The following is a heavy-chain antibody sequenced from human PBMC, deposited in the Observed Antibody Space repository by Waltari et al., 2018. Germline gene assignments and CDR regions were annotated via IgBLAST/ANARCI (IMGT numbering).Heavy chain of an antibody. CDR3: ARTRGYSGYSPFDY. CDR1: GGSFSGYY. V-gene: IGHV4-34*01. Sequence: QVQLQQWGAGLLKPSETLSLTCAVYGGSFSGYYWSWIRQPPGKGLEWIGEINHSGSTNYNPSLKSRVTISVDTSKNQFSLKLSSVTAADTAVYYCARTRGYSGYSPFDYWGQGTLVTVSS. J-gene: IGHJ4*02. D-gene: IGHD5-12*01. CDR2: INHSGST.